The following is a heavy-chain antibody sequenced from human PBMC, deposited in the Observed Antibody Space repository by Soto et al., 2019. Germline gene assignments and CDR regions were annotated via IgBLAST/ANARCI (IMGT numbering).Heavy chain of an antibody. Sequence: PSETLSLTCTVSGGSISSYYWSWIRQPAGKGLEWIGRIYTSGSTNYNPSLKSRVTMSVDTSKNQFSLKLSSVTAADTAVYYCARFFSPGTGDWFDPWGKGTMVTVSS. CDR1: GGSISSYY. CDR3: ARFFSPGTGDWFDP. CDR2: IYTSGST. V-gene: IGHV4-4*07. D-gene: IGHD6-13*01. J-gene: IGHJ5*02.